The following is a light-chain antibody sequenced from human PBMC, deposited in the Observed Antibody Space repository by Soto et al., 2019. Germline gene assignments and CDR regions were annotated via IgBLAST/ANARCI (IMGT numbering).Light chain of an antibody. J-gene: IGKJ1*01. V-gene: IGKV2-28*01. CDR3: MQALETPLT. CDR1: QSLLRSDGNNY. Sequence: IVMTQSPLSLPVTPGEPASISCRSSQSLLRSDGNNYLDWYLQRHGQSPQLLIYQASNRATGVPDRFRGSGSGTDFTLTISRVEAEDVGDYYCMQALETPLTFGQGTKVNIK. CDR2: QAS.